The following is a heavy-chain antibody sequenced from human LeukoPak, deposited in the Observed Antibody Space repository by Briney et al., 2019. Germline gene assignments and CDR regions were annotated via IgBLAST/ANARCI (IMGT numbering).Heavy chain of an antibody. J-gene: IGHJ4*02. Sequence: GGSLRLSCTASGFTFSNYWMMWVRQAPGKGLEWVANINEDGREKYYADSVEGRFTISRDNAKNSLDLQMNSLRADDTAIYYCARSKIDYWGQGTLVTVSS. V-gene: IGHV3-7*01. D-gene: IGHD4-11*01. CDR3: ARSKIDY. CDR1: GFTFSNYW. CDR2: INEDGREK.